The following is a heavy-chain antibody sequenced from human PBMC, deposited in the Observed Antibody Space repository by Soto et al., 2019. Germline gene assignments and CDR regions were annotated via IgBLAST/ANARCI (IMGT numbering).Heavy chain of an antibody. D-gene: IGHD2-15*01. CDR1: GGTFSSYA. Sequence: QVQLVQSGAEVKKPGSSVKVSCKAPGGTFSSYAISWVRQAPGQGLEWMGGIIPIFGTAKYAQKFQGRVTITADESTSTGYMELSSLRSEDTAVYYCARSQGGSSSLDIYYDYYYGMDVWGHGTTVTVSS. V-gene: IGHV1-69*01. CDR2: IIPIFGTA. CDR3: ARSQGGSSSLDIYYDYYYGMDV. J-gene: IGHJ6*02.